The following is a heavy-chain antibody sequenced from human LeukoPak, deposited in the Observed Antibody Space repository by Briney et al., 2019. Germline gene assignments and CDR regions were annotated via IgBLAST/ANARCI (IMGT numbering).Heavy chain of an antibody. CDR1: GFTFTAAS. J-gene: IGHJ1*01. V-gene: IGHV3-15*05. CDR2: IRSKVENETT. Sequence: GGSLRLSCATSGFTFTAASMSWVRQAPGKGLEWIGLIRSKVENETTEYAAPVKGRFSISRDDSKATLYLEMKSLKVDDTGVYYCTTGNPWGQGTLVTVSS. CDR3: TTGNP.